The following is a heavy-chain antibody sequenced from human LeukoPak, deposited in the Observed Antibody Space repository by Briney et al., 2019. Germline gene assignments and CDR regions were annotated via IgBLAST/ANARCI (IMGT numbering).Heavy chain of an antibody. V-gene: IGHV1-2*02. J-gene: IGHJ4*02. Sequence: ASVKVCCKASGYTFTGYYMHWVRQAPGQGLEWMGWINPNSGSTSYAQKFQGRVTMTRDTSISTAYMEPSRLRSDDTAVYYCARDRFPARLVPAARGFDYWGQGTLVTVSS. D-gene: IGHD2-2*01. CDR3: ARDRFPARLVPAARGFDY. CDR2: INPNSGST. CDR1: GYTFTGYY.